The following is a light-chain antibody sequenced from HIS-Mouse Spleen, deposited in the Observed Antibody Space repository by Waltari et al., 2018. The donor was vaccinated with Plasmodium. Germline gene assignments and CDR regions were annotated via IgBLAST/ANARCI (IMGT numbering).Light chain of an antibody. J-gene: IGLJ3*02. V-gene: IGLV3-10*01. CDR2: EDS. CDR3: YSTDSSGNHRV. Sequence: SYELTQPPSVSVSPAQTARITCSGDALPKKYAYSYQQKSGQAPVLVIYEDSKRPSGIPERFSGSSSGTMATLTISGAQVEDEADYYCYSTDSSGNHRVFGGGTKLTVL. CDR1: ALPKKY.